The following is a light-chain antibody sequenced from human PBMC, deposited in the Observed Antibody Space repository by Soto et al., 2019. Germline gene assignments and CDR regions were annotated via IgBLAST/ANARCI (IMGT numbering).Light chain of an antibody. V-gene: IGLV2-14*01. CDR3: SSYTSRSTLV. CDR1: SSDVGGYNY. J-gene: IGLJ1*01. CDR2: EVT. Sequence: QSALTQPASVSGSPGQSITISCTGTSSDVGGYNYVSWYQQHPGKAPKLMIYEVTNRPSGVSNRFSGSKSDNTASLTISGLQAEDEADYYCSSYTSRSTLVFGTGTKLTVL.